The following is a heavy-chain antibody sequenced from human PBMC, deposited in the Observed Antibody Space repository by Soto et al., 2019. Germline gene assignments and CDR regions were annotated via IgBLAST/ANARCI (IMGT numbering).Heavy chain of an antibody. J-gene: IGHJ5*02. CDR1: GGSISSYY. CDR3: ARASFWSGYSNWFDP. D-gene: IGHD3-3*01. V-gene: IGHV4-59*01. CDR2: IYYSGST. Sequence: PSQTVSLTCTVSGGSISSYYWSWIRQPPGKGLEWIGYIYYSGSTNYNPSLKSRVTISVDTSKNQFSLKLSSVTAADTAVYYCARASFWSGYSNWFDPWGQGTLVTVSS.